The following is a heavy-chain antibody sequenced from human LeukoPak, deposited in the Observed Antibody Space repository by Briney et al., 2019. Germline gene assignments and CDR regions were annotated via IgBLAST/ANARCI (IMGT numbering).Heavy chain of an antibody. J-gene: IGHJ4*02. CDR1: GFSLSSYA. CDR2: TSSSDSGT. CDR3: AKAPVTSCRGAYCYPFDS. V-gene: IGHV3-23*01. D-gene: IGHD2-21*01. Sequence: GGSLRLSCAASGFSLSSYAMSWVRQAPGKGLEWVSATSSSDSGTYYADSVRGRYTISRDNSKNTLYLHMKSLRAEDAAVYYCAKAPVTSCRGAYCYPFDSWGQGTVVTVSS.